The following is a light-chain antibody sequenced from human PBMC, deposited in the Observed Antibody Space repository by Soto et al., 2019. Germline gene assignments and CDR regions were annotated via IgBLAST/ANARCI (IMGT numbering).Light chain of an antibody. CDR3: QQYNGYSRT. J-gene: IGKJ1*01. V-gene: IGKV1-5*01. CDR2: DAS. Sequence: DIQMTQSPSSLSASVGDRVTITCRASQSISSYLNWYQQKPGKAPYLLISDASSLERGVPSRFSGSGSGTEFTLTISSMQPDDFATYYCQQYNGYSRTFGQGTKVDIK. CDR1: QSISSY.